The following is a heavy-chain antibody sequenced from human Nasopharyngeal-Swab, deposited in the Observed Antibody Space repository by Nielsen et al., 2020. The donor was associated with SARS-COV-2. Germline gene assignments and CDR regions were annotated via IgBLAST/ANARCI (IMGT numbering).Heavy chain of an antibody. J-gene: IGHJ6*03. CDR3: ARLRFNRLLGYYYYYMDV. V-gene: IGHV5-51*01. D-gene: IGHD3-9*01. CDR1: GYSFSTYW. Sequence: GGSLRLSCRGSGYSFSTYWIAWVRQMPGKGLEWMGVIYPGDSDTRYSPSFQGRVTISAAQAINTAYLQWDSLQASDTAIYYCARLRFNRLLGYYYYYMDVWGTGTTVTVSS. CDR2: IYPGDSDT.